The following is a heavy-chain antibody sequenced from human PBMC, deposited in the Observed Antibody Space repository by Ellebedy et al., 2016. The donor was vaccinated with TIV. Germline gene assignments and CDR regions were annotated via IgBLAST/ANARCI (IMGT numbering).Heavy chain of an antibody. V-gene: IGHV4-4*02. CDR2: IFHNGVT. CDR1: AYSITNTESW. Sequence: SETLSLXCAVSAYSITNTESWWSWVRQTPGKGLDCIGEIFHNGVTKYNPSLRNRVTISVDKSRSQLSLRLNSVTAADTAVYYCAKAAAYCLEYWGQGTLVTVSS. D-gene: IGHD2-15*01. J-gene: IGHJ4*02. CDR3: AKAAAYCLEY.